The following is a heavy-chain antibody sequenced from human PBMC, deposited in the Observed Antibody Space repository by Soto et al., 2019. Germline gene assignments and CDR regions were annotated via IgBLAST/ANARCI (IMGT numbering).Heavy chain of an antibody. V-gene: IGHV4-30-2*01. J-gene: IGHJ2*01. Sequence: QLQLQESSSGLVKPSQTLSLTRAVSGGSISSGGYSWSWIRQPPGKGLEWIAYIYHSGSTYYNPSIKSRVTISGDRSKNQFSLKLSSVTAADTAVYYCARVPGLWGRGTLVTVSS. CDR1: GGSISSGGYS. CDR2: IYHSGST. CDR3: ARVPGL.